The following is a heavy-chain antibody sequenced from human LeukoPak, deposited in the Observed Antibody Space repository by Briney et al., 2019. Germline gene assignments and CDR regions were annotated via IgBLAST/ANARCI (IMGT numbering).Heavy chain of an antibody. CDR2: INPNSGGT. V-gene: IGHV1-2*02. Sequence: ASVKLSCKASGYTFTGYYMHWVRQAPGQGLKWMGWINPNSGGTNYAQKFQGRVTMTRDTSISTAYMELSRLRSDDTAVYYCARGVGYCSGGSCPLIYYFDYWGQGTLVTVSS. CDR3: ARGVGYCSGGSCPLIYYFDY. J-gene: IGHJ4*02. D-gene: IGHD2-15*01. CDR1: GYTFTGYY.